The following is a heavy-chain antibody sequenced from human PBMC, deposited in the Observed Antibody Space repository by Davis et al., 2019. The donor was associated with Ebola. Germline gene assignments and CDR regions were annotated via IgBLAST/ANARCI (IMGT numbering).Heavy chain of an antibody. CDR3: LNWWGDY. CDR1: GVSISRHY. V-gene: IGHV4-59*03. D-gene: IGHD2-8*02. J-gene: IGHJ4*02. CDR2: IYYTGSA. Sequence: PSETLSLTCTLSGVSISRHYWSWIRQPPGKRLAWIGSIYYTGSAYYNSSLASRATISVDTSKNQFSLKLNSVTAADTAVYYCLNWWGDYWGQGTLVTVSS.